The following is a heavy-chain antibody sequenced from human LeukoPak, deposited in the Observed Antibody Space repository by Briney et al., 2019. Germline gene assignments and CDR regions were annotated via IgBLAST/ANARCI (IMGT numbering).Heavy chain of an antibody. Sequence: SETLSLTGAAYDGSFSGYYWSWIRQPPGKGLEWIGEINHSGSTNYNPSLKSRVTISVDTSKNQFSLKLSSVTAADTAVYYCAREGDYDSSGYYDYWGQGTLVTVSS. J-gene: IGHJ4*02. D-gene: IGHD3-22*01. CDR3: AREGDYDSSGYYDY. CDR2: INHSGST. CDR1: DGSFSGYY. V-gene: IGHV4-34*01.